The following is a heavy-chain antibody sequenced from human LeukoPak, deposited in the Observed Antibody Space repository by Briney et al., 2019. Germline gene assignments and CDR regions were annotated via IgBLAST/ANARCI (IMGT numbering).Heavy chain of an antibody. CDR3: GRPLYSSSPTSPFRY. V-gene: IGHV4-39*01. D-gene: IGHD6-6*01. CDR2: IYYSGST. Sequence: SETLSLTCTVSGGSISSSSYYWGWIRQPPGEGLEWIGTIYYSGSTYYHPSLKSRVTISVDTSKNQFSLKLSSVTAADTAVYYCGRPLYSSSPTSPFRYWGQGTLVTVSS. CDR1: GGSISSSSYY. J-gene: IGHJ4*02.